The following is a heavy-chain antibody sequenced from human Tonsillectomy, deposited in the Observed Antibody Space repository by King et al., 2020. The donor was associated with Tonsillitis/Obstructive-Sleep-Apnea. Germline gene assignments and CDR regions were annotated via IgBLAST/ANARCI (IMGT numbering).Heavy chain of an antibody. Sequence: VQLQQWGAGLLKPSETLSLTCAVYGGSFSGYYWNWIRQPPGKGLEWIGEINHSGSTNYNPSLKSRVTISVDTFKNHFSLKLSSVTAADTAVYYCARGLDFGVLIPYYMDVWGKGTTVTVSS. CDR3: ARGLDFGVLIPYYMDV. CDR1: GGSFSGYY. CDR2: INHSGST. D-gene: IGHD3-3*01. J-gene: IGHJ6*03. V-gene: IGHV4-34*01.